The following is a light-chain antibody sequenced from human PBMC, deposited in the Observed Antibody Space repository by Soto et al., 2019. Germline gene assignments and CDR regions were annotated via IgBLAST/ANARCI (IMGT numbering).Light chain of an antibody. CDR3: QHLNAFPLT. Sequence: IQLTQSPSSLSASVRDRVTITCRASQAINSYLAWYQQEPGKAPKLLIYGGSTLQSGVPSRFSGSGSGTDFTLTISSLQSEDFATYYCQHLNAFPLTFGGGTKVEI. CDR1: QAINSY. V-gene: IGKV1-9*01. J-gene: IGKJ4*01. CDR2: GGS.